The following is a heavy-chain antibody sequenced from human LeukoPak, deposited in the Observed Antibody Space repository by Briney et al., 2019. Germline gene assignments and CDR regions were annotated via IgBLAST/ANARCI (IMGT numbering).Heavy chain of an antibody. CDR3: ARDEDCSGGSCYSDAFDI. Sequence: SETLSLTCTVSGGSISSYYWSWIRQPAGKGLEWIGRIYTSGSTNYNPSLKSRVTMSVDTSKNQFSLKLSSVTTADTAVYYCARDEDCSGGSCYSDAFDIWGQGTVVTVSS. CDR1: GGSISSYY. D-gene: IGHD2-15*01. CDR2: IYTSGST. J-gene: IGHJ3*02. V-gene: IGHV4-4*07.